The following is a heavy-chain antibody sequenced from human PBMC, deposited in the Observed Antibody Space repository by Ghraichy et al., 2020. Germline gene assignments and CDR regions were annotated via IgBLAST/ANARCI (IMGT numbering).Heavy chain of an antibody. CDR3: AKDDSSGYYSPFDSPYFFDY. V-gene: IGHV3-23*01. D-gene: IGHD3-22*01. CDR1: GFTFSNYV. CDR2: ISGNGGRT. Sequence: GGSLRLSCAASGFTFSNYVMSWVRQTPGKGLEWVSAISGNGGRTYYADSVEGRFTISRDNFKNTLSLQMNSLRAEDTAIYYCAKDDSSGYYSPFDSPYFFDYWGQGTLVTVSS. J-gene: IGHJ4*02.